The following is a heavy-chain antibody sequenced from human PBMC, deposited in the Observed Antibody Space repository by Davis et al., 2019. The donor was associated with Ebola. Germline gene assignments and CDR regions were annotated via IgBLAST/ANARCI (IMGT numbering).Heavy chain of an antibody. V-gene: IGHV4-4*01. Sequence: MPGGSLRLSCTVSGGSLRSSNWWSWVRQSPGKGLEWIGEILQTGDTNYSPSLKGRVTISADTSRNQFSLKLTSVTAADTAVYFCARRPGIAALTVAFDPWGQGILVSVSS. CDR3: ARRPGIAALTVAFDP. D-gene: IGHD6-13*01. CDR2: ILQTGDT. CDR1: GGSLRSSNW. J-gene: IGHJ5*02.